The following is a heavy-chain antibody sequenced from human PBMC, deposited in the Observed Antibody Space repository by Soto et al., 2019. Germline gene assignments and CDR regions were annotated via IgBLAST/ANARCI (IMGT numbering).Heavy chain of an antibody. CDR3: AKDLTWGATIKTSGMDV. J-gene: IGHJ6*02. CDR1: GFTFSSYG. CDR2: ISYDGSNK. Sequence: AGASLRLSCAASGFTFSSYGMHWVRQAPGKGLELVAVISYDGSNKYYADSVKGRFTISRDNSKNTLYLQMNSLRAEDTAVYYCAKDLTWGATIKTSGMDVLGQGTTVTVSS. V-gene: IGHV3-30*18. D-gene: IGHD5-12*01.